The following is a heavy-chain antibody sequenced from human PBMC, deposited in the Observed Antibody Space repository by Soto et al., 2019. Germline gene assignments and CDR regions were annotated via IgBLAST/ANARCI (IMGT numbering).Heavy chain of an antibody. CDR3: AKGLYYYGSGSYSIDY. Sequence: GGSLRLSCAASGFTFSSYAMSWVRQAPGKGLEWVSAISGSGGSAYYADSVKGRFTISRDNSKNTLYLQMNSLRAEDTAVYYCAKGLYYYGSGSYSIDYWGQGTLVTVSS. CDR1: GFTFSSYA. J-gene: IGHJ4*02. CDR2: ISGSGGSA. D-gene: IGHD3-10*01. V-gene: IGHV3-23*01.